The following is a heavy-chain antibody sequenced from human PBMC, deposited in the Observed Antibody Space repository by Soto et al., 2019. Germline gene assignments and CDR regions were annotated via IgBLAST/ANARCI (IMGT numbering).Heavy chain of an antibody. CDR3: ARHGATTTRSNWFDP. Sequence: TSYWISWVRQMPGKGLEWMGRIDPSDSYTNYSPSFQGHVTISADKSISTAYLQWSSLKASDTAMYYCARHGATTTRSNWFDPRGQGTLVTVSS. D-gene: IGHD4-17*01. J-gene: IGHJ5*02. V-gene: IGHV5-10-1*01. CDR1: TSYW. CDR2: IDPSDSYT.